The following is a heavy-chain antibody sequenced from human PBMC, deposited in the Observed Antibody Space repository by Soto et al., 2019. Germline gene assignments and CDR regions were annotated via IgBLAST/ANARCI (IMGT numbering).Heavy chain of an antibody. J-gene: IGHJ5*02. CDR2: MYHSGIT. V-gene: IGHV4-38-2*01. Sequence: SETLSLTCAVSGYSIRSGYFWGWIRQPPGKGLEWIGSMYHSGITYYNLSLKSRVTISVDTSKNQLSLKLSSATAADTAVYYCARGPGSTAFDPWGQGTLVTVSS. CDR1: GYSIRSGYF. CDR3: ARGPGSTAFDP. D-gene: IGHD5-18*01.